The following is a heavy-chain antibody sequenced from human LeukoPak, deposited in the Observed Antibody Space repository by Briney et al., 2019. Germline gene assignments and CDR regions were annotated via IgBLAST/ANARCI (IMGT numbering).Heavy chain of an antibody. Sequence: SETLSLTCTVSGGSISSYYWSWIRQPPGKGLEWIGYIYYSGSNNYNPSLKSRVTISVDTSKNQFSLKLSSVTAADTAVYYCARIVRGVISPDDAFDIWGQGTMVTVSS. V-gene: IGHV4-59*01. CDR1: GGSISSYY. J-gene: IGHJ3*02. D-gene: IGHD3-10*01. CDR2: IYYSGSN. CDR3: ARIVRGVISPDDAFDI.